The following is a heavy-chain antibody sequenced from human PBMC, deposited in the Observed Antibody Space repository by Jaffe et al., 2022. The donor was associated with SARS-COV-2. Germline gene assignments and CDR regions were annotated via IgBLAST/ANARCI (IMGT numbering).Heavy chain of an antibody. V-gene: IGHV3-23*01. CDR1: GFTFSSYA. J-gene: IGHJ4*02. Sequence: EVQLLESGGGLVQPGGSLRLSCAASGFTFSSYAMSWVRQAPGKGLEWVSAISGSGGSTYYADSVKGRFTISRDNSKNTLYLQMNSLRAEDTAVYYCAKEGAAAGTLIYYFDYWGQGTLVTVSS. D-gene: IGHD6-13*01. CDR3: AKEGAAAGTLIYYFDY. CDR2: ISGSGGST.